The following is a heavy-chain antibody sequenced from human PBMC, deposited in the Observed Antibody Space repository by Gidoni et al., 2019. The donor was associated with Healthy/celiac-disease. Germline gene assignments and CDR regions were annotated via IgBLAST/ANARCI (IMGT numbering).Heavy chain of an antibody. Sequence: ISAYNGNTNYAQKLQGRVTMTTDTSTSTAYMELRSLRSDDTAVYYCARVRSYGSEIGPPVFFDYWGQGTLVTVSS. J-gene: IGHJ4*02. D-gene: IGHD3-10*01. V-gene: IGHV1-18*01. CDR3: ARVRSYGSEIGPPVFFDY. CDR2: ISAYNGNT.